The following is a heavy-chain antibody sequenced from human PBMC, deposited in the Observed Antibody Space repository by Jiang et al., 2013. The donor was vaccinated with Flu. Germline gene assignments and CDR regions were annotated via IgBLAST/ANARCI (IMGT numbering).Heavy chain of an antibody. D-gene: IGHD4-17*01. V-gene: IGHV3-66*01. J-gene: IGHJ4*02. CDR1: GFTVSSYY. CDR2: TYSGGRT. CDR3: ARVGDYVSVHFDF. Sequence: QLVESGGGLIQPGGSLRLSCAASGFTVSSYYMGWVRQAPGKGLEWVSLTYSGGRTYYANFVKGRFTISRDKSKNTLYLQMDGLGAEDTAAYYCARVGDYVSVHFDFWGQGTLVTVSS.